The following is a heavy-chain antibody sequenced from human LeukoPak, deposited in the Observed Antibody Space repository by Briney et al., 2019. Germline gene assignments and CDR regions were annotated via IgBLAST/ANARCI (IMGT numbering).Heavy chain of an antibody. Sequence: ASVKVSCKASGCTFTSYYMHWVRQAPGQGLEWMGIINPSGGSTSYAQKFQGRVTMTRDTSTSTVYMELSSLRSEDTAVYYCAREGATTGFDYWGQGTLVTVSS. CDR2: INPSGGST. CDR3: AREGATTGFDY. V-gene: IGHV1-46*01. CDR1: GCTFTSYY. J-gene: IGHJ4*02. D-gene: IGHD1-26*01.